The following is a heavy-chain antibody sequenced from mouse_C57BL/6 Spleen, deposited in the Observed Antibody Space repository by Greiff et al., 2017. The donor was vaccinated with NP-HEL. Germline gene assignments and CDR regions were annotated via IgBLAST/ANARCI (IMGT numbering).Heavy chain of an antibody. CDR1: GYTFTSYG. J-gene: IGHJ1*03. CDR2: IYPRSGNT. V-gene: IGHV1-81*01. CDR3: AREELGHWYFDV. D-gene: IGHD4-1*01. Sequence: QVQLQQSGAELARPGASVKLSCKASGYTFTSYGISWVKQRTGQGLEWIGEIYPRSGNTYYNEKFKGKATLTADKSSSTAYMELRSLTSEDSAVYFCAREELGHWYFDVWGTGTTVTVSS.